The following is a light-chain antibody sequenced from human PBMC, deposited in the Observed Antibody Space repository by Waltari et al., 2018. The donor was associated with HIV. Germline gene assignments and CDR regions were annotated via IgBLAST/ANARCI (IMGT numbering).Light chain of an antibody. J-gene: IGLJ1*01. CDR1: GSHVGYYHY. Sequence: QSALTQPASVSGSPGQSVTISCTGSGSHVGYYHYIAWSQPPPGKPPKCLSYDVDKRPSGMSNRFSASKSGNTASLTISGLQAEDEADYYCCSFAINKFIVGSGTKVVVL. CDR2: DVD. CDR3: CSFAINKFI. V-gene: IGLV2-23*02.